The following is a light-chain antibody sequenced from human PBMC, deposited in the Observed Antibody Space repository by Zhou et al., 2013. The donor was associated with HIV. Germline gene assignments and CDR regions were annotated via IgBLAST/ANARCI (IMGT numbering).Light chain of an antibody. CDR1: QSVSNNF. CDR3: QQYGGAFT. J-gene: IGKJ4*01. CDR2: GAS. V-gene: IGKV3-20*01. Sequence: ETVLTQSPGTLSLSPGEGATLSCRASQSVSNNFLAWYQQKPGQAPRLLIYGASSRVTGIPDRFSGSGSGTDFTLTITRLEPEDFALYYCQQYGGAFTFGGGTKVEI.